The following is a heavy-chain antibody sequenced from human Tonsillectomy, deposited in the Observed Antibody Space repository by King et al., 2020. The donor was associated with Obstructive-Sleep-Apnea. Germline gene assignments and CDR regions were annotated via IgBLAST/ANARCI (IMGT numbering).Heavy chain of an antibody. V-gene: IGHV2-5*01. D-gene: IGHD4-17*01. J-gene: IGHJ3*02. CDR2: IYWNDDK. CDR1: GFSLSTSGVG. Sequence: TLQESGPTLVKPTQTLTLTCTFSGFSLSTSGVGVGWIRQPPGKALEWLALIYWNDDKRYSPSLKSRLTITKDTSKNQVVLTMTNMDPVDTATYYCAHRPPRLVDYGDAFDIWGQGTMVTVSS. CDR3: AHRPPRLVDYGDAFDI.